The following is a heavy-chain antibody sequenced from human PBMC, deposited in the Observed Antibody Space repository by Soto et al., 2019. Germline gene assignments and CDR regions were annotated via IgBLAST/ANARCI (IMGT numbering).Heavy chain of an antibody. CDR3: ATPPEYYDSSGRFDY. V-gene: IGHV1-69*13. J-gene: IGHJ4*02. Sequence: SGKVSCKASGGTFSSYAISWVRQAPGQGLEWMGGIIPIFGTANYAQKFQGRVTITADESTSTAYMELSSLRSEDTAVYYCATPPEYYDSSGRFDYWGQGTLVTVSS. CDR1: GGTFSSYA. D-gene: IGHD3-22*01. CDR2: IIPIFGTA.